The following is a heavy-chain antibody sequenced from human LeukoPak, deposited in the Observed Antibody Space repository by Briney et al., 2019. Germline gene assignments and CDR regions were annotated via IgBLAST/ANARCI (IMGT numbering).Heavy chain of an antibody. V-gene: IGHV1-18*01. Sequence: ASVKVSCKASGYTFTSYGISWVRQAPGQGLEWMGWISAYNGNTNYAQKLQGRVTMTTDTSTSTAYMELRSLRSDDTAVYYCARANYYGSGSYYNVFNYYYYYMDVWGKGTTVTISS. CDR1: GYTFTSYG. CDR3: ARANYYGSGSYYNVFNYYYYYMDV. CDR2: ISAYNGNT. J-gene: IGHJ6*03. D-gene: IGHD3-10*01.